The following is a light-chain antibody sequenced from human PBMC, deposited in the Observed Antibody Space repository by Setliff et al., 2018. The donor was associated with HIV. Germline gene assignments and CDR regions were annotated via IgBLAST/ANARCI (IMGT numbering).Light chain of an antibody. J-gene: IGLJ1*01. CDR2: NVD. CDR3: SSYSINNLDV. V-gene: IGLV2-14*03. Sequence: QSALTQPASVSGSPGQSITISCTGTSSDIGSSKFVSWYQQHPGKAPKVMIYNVDKRPSGVSNRFSGSKSGNTASLTISGLQIEDEADYFCSSYSINNLDVFASGTKGTVL. CDR1: SSDIGSSKF.